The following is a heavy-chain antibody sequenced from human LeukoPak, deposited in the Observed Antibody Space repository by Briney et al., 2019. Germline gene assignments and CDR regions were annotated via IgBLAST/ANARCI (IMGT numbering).Heavy chain of an antibody. CDR3: AKDRDYGDYAAWVDYFDY. V-gene: IGHV3-30*18. D-gene: IGHD4-17*01. CDR1: GFTFGSYG. J-gene: IGHJ4*02. CDR2: ISYDGSNK. Sequence: GGSLRLSCAASGFTFGSYGMHWVRQAPGKGLEWVAVISYDGSNKYYADSVKGRFTISRDNSKNTLYLQMNSLRAEDTAVYYCAKDRDYGDYAAWVDYFDYWGQGTLVTVSS.